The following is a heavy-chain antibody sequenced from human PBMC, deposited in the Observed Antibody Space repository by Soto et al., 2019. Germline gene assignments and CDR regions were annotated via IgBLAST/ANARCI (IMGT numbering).Heavy chain of an antibody. CDR3: AREGYDILTGYYKTYYYYGMDV. J-gene: IGHJ6*02. D-gene: IGHD3-9*01. CDR1: GYSFTSYW. Sequence: GESLKISCKGSGYSFTSYWIGWVRQMPRKRLEWMGIIYPGDSDTRYRPSFQGQVTISADKSISTAYLQWSSLKASDTAMYYCAREGYDILTGYYKTYYYYGMDVWGQGTTVTVSS. V-gene: IGHV5-51*01. CDR2: IYPGDSDT.